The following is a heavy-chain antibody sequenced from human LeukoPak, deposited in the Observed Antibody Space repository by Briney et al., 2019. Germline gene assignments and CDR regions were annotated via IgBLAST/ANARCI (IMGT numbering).Heavy chain of an antibody. CDR2: ISSSSSTI. Sequence: GGSLRLSCTASGFDFSSHSMHWVRQAPGKGLEWVSYISSSSSTIYYADSVKGRFTISRDNAKNSLYLQMNSLRAEDTAVYYCARDLGSSWFSYYFDYWGQGTLVTVSS. CDR1: GFDFSSHS. CDR3: ARDLGSSWFSYYFDY. D-gene: IGHD6-13*01. V-gene: IGHV3-48*04. J-gene: IGHJ4*02.